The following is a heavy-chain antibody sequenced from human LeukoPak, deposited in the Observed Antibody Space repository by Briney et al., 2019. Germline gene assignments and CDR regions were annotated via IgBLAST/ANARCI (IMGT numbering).Heavy chain of an antibody. J-gene: IGHJ5*02. V-gene: IGHV3-74*01. CDR3: ARGVGYCSSTSCYWWFDP. Sequence: GGSLRLSCAASGFTFSSYWMHWVRQAPGKGLVWVSRINSDGSSTSYADSVKGRFTISRDNAKNTLYLQMNSLRAEDTAVYYCARGVGYCSSTSCYWWFDPWGQGTLVSVSS. D-gene: IGHD2-2*01. CDR2: INSDGSST. CDR1: GFTFSSYW.